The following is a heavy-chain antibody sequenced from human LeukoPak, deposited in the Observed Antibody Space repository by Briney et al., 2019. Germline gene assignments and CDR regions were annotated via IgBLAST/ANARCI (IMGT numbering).Heavy chain of an antibody. CDR2: IYHSGST. D-gene: IGHD2-2*01. Sequence: PSETLSLTCTVSGYSVSSGYYWGWIRQPPGKGLEWIGIIYHSGSTYYNPSLKSRVTISVDTSKNQFSLRLSSVTAADTAVYYCATGVSSTWGQGTLVTVSS. CDR3: ATGVSST. CDR1: GYSVSSGYY. J-gene: IGHJ4*02. V-gene: IGHV4-38-2*02.